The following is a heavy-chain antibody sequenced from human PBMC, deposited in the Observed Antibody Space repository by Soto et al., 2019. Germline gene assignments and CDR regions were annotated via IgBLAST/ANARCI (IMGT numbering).Heavy chain of an antibody. D-gene: IGHD5-12*01. V-gene: IGHV4-59*01. CDR3: ARKRWLQNAFDI. CDR1: GGSISSYS. J-gene: IGHJ3*02. CDR2: IYYTGST. Sequence: SETLSLTCTGSGGSISSYSWCWIRQPPGKGVEWIGYIYYTGSTNYNPSLKSRVTISVDTSKNQFSLKLSSVTPADTAVYYCARKRWLQNAFDIWGQGTMVT.